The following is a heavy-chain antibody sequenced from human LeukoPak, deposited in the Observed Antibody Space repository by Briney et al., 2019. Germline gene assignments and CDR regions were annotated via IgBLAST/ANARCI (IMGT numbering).Heavy chain of an antibody. CDR1: VGTFSSYA. Sequence: ASVKVSCKASVGTFSSYAISWVRSAPGQGLEWMGWINPNSGGTNYAQKFQGRVTMTRDTSISTAYMELSRLRSDDTAVYYCARSYDSSGYYFEGDWFDPWGQGTLVTVSS. D-gene: IGHD3-22*01. J-gene: IGHJ5*02. CDR3: ARSYDSSGYYFEGDWFDP. V-gene: IGHV1-2*02. CDR2: INPNSGGT.